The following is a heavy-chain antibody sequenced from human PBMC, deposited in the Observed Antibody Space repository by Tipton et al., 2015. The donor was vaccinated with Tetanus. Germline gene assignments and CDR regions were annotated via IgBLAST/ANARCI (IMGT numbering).Heavy chain of an antibody. CDR1: GGSVTSGDYQ. CDR3: ARADDNLSRKGPFDS. Sequence: TLSLTCTVSGGSVTSGDYQWNWIRQPPGKGLEWLAYISYTGSTNYNYYLKSRITISRDTSKNQFSLKLNSVTAADTAVYYCARADDNLSRKGPFDSWGQGTLVLVSS. J-gene: IGHJ4*02. CDR2: ISYTGST. V-gene: IGHV4-61*08. D-gene: IGHD3-22*01.